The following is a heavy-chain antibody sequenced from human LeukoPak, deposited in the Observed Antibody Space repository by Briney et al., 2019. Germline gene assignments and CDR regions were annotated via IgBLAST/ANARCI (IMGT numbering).Heavy chain of an antibody. D-gene: IGHD3-16*01. Sequence: GGSLRLSCAASGFTFSSYWINWARQAPGKGLEWVASINHNGNVNYYVDSVKGRFTISRDNAKNSLYLQMSNMRAEDTAVYFCARGGGLDVWGQGATVTVSS. CDR3: ARGGGLDV. CDR1: GFTFSSYW. V-gene: IGHV3-7*03. CDR2: INHNGNVN. J-gene: IGHJ6*02.